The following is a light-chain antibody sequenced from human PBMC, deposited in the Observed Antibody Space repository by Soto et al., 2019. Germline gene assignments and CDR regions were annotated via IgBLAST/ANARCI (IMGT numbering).Light chain of an antibody. CDR2: AAS. J-gene: IGKJ4*01. CDR3: QQGKSFPLT. Sequence: DIQMTQSPSSVSASVGDRVSITCRASQGISGLLAWYQQKPGKAPNLLIHAASSLQSGVPTRFTGSASGTDFILTISSLQPEDFATYFCQQGKSFPLTFGGGTKVEIK. CDR1: QGISGL. V-gene: IGKV1D-12*01.